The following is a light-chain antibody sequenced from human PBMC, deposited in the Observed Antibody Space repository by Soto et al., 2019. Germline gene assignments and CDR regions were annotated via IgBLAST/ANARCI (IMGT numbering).Light chain of an antibody. CDR3: QQSSNTPYT. J-gene: IGKJ2*01. V-gene: IGKV1-39*01. CDR1: QTINTF. CDR2: AAS. Sequence: DIQMTQSPSSLSASVGDRVTITCRASQTINTFLNWYQQKPGKAPKLLIYAASNLQRGVPSRFSGSGSGTDFTLTISSLQPEDFETYFCQQSSNTPYTFGQGTNLEI.